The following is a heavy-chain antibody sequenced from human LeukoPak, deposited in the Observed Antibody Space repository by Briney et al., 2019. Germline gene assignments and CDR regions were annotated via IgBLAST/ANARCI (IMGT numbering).Heavy chain of an antibody. V-gene: IGHV4-59*01. CDR2: IYNSGST. CDR1: GGSISSYY. J-gene: IGHJ4*02. Sequence: PSETLSLTCTVSGGSISSYYWSWIRQPPGKGLEWIGYIYNSGSTNYNPSLKSRVTISVDTSKNQFSLKLSSGTAADTAVYYCARGIAVAGTDYWGQGTLVTVYS. D-gene: IGHD6-13*01. CDR3: ARGIAVAGTDY.